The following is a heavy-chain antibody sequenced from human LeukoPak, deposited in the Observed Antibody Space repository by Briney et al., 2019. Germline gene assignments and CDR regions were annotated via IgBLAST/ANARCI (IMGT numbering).Heavy chain of an antibody. CDR3: ARTNGDYGFKWYFDL. J-gene: IGHJ2*01. CDR2: IYPGDSDT. CDR1: GYRFTSYW. Sequence: GESLKISCKGSGYRFTSYWIGWVRQRPGKGLEWMGIIYPGDSDTRYSPSFQGQVTISADKSISTAYLQWSSLKASDTAMYYCARTNGDYGFKWYFDLWGRGTLIAVSS. V-gene: IGHV5-51*01. D-gene: IGHD4-17*01.